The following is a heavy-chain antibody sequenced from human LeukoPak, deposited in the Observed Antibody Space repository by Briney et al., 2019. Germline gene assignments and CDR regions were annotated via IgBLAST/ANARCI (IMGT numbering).Heavy chain of an antibody. CDR3: ARGSRGEGVHDAFDI. V-gene: IGHV3-48*03. D-gene: IGHD3-10*01. CDR1: GFTFRNYE. Sequence: PGGSLRLSCAPSGFTFRNYEMSWVRQTPGKGLEWLSYISSSGKTIYYVDSVKGRFTISRDNAKNSLYLQMNSLRAGDAAVYYCARGSRGEGVHDAFDIWGQGTMVTVSS. J-gene: IGHJ3*02. CDR2: ISSSGKTI.